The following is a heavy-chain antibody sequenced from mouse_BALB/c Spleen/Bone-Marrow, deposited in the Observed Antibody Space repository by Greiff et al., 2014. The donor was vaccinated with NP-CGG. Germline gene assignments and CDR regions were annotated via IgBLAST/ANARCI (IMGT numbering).Heavy chain of an antibody. J-gene: IGHJ1*01. CDR2: ISDGGSYT. V-gene: IGHV5-4*02. Sequence: DVHLVESGGGLVKPGGSLKLSCAASGFTFSDYYMYWVRQTPEKRLEWVATISDGGSYTYYPDSVKGRFTTSRDNAKNNLYLQMSSLKSEDTAMYYCARFYYYGSSYFDVWGAGTTVTVSS. CDR3: ARFYYYGSSYFDV. D-gene: IGHD1-1*01. CDR1: GFTFSDYY.